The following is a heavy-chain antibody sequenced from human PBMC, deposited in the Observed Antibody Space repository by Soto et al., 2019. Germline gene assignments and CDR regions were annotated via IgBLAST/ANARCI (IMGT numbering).Heavy chain of an antibody. V-gene: IGHV1-69*12. CDR1: GGTFSSSA. D-gene: IGHD5-12*01. J-gene: IGHJ6*02. CDR3: AREKARLQLGGNYYCILDV. Sequence: QVQLVQSGAEVKKPGSSVKLSCKASGGTFSSSAISWVRQAPGQGLEWMGGSMPIFRTPDYAQKFQGRVNMTADESTRTAYMELSRLKSKDTAVDYCAREKARLQLGGNYYCILDVWGQRTTVTGYS. CDR2: SMPIFRTP.